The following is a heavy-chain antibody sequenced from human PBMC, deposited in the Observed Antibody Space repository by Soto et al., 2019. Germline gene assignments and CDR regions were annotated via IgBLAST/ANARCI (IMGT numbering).Heavy chain of an antibody. Sequence: ASVKVSCKASGYTFTSYDINWVRQATGQGLEWMGWMNPNSGNTGYAQKFQGRVTMTRNTSISTAYMELSSQRSEDTAVYYYARRGDGYNYDYYYGMDVWGQGTTVTVSS. J-gene: IGHJ6*02. D-gene: IGHD5-12*01. CDR3: ARRGDGYNYDYYYGMDV. V-gene: IGHV1-8*01. CDR1: GYTFTSYD. CDR2: MNPNSGNT.